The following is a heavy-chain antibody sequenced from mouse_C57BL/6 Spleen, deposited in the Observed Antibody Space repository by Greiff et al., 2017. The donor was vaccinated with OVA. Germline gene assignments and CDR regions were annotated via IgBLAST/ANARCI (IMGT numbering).Heavy chain of an antibody. J-gene: IGHJ4*01. Sequence: VQLQQSGAELVRPGASVTLSCKASGYTFTDYEMHWVKQTPVHGLEWIGAIDPETGGTAYNQKFKGKATLTADKSASTAYMQLSSLTSEDSAVYFCARWSRMDYWGQGTSVTVSS. CDR2: IDPETGGT. CDR1: GYTFTDYE. V-gene: IGHV1-15*01. CDR3: ARWSRMDY.